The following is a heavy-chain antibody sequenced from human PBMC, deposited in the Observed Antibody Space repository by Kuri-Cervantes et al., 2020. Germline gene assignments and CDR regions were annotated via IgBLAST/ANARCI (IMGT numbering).Heavy chain of an antibody. J-gene: IGHJ4*02. V-gene: IGHV3-21*01. CDR3: AKSGYYYDSSGYYGPLGGFDY. Sequence: GESLKISCAASGFTFSSYSMNWVRQAPGKGLEWVSSISSSSSYIYYADSVKGRFTISRDNAKNSLYLQMNSLRAEDTAVYYCAKSGYYYDSSGYYGPLGGFDYWGQGTLVTVSS. CDR1: GFTFSSYS. D-gene: IGHD3-22*01. CDR2: ISSSSSYI.